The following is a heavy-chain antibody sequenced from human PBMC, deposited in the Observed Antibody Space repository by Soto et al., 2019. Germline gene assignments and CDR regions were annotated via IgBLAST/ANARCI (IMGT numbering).Heavy chain of an antibody. V-gene: IGHV4-59*01. J-gene: IGHJ5*02. Sequence: SETLSLTCTVSGGSISSYYWSWIRQPPGKGLEWIGYIYYSGSTNYNPSLKSRVTISVDTSKNQFSLKLSSVTAADTAVYYCAREWTYYYGSGIFDPWGQGTLVTVSS. CDR1: GGSISSYY. CDR2: IYYSGST. CDR3: AREWTYYYGSGIFDP. D-gene: IGHD3-10*01.